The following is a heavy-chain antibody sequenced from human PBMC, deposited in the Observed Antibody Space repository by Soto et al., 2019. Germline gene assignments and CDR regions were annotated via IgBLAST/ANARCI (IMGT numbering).Heavy chain of an antibody. CDR1: GYSFTSYW. V-gene: IGHV5-10-1*01. J-gene: IGHJ6*02. CDR3: ARREVMVGTAASRYYGMDV. Sequence: GESLKISCKGSGYSFTSYWISWVRQMPGKGLEWMGRIDPSDSYTNYSPSFQGHVTISADKSISTAYLQWSSLKASDTAMYYCARREVMVGTAASRYYGMDVRGQGTTGTVSS. D-gene: IGHD2-21*02. CDR2: IDPSDSYT.